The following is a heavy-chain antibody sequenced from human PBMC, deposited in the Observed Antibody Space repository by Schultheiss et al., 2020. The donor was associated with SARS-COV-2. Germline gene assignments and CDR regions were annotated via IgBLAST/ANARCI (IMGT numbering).Heavy chain of an antibody. CDR3: ATHVRIAVAGTRGGLDY. CDR2: INPSGGST. CDR1: GYTFTSYY. Sequence: ASVKVSCKASGYTFTSYYMHWVRQAPGQGLEWMGIINPSGGSTSYAQKFQGRVTMTRDTSTSTVYMELSRLRSEDTAVYYCATHVRIAVAGTRGGLDYWGQGTLVTVSS. D-gene: IGHD6-19*01. J-gene: IGHJ4*02. V-gene: IGHV1-46*03.